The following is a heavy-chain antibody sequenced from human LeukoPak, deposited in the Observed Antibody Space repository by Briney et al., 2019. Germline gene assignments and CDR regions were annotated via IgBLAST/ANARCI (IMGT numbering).Heavy chain of an antibody. CDR3: ARHSPVAYYDSSGYLDY. V-gene: IGHV5-51*01. CDR1: GYSFTSYW. Sequence: GESLKISCKGSGYSFTSYWIGWVRQMPGKGLEWMGIIYPGDSDTRYSPSFQGQVTISADKSISTAYLQWSSLKASDTAMYYCARHSPVAYYDSSGYLDYWGQGTLVTVSS. CDR2: IYPGDSDT. D-gene: IGHD3-22*01. J-gene: IGHJ4*02.